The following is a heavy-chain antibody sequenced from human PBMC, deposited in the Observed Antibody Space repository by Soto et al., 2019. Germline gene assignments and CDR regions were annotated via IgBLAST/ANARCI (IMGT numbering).Heavy chain of an antibody. CDR3: TRTVTTSYYFDY. CDR2: IRSKAYGGTT. V-gene: IGHV3-49*04. J-gene: IGHJ4*02. CDR1: GFTFGDYA. D-gene: IGHD4-17*01. Sequence: HPGGSLRLSCTASGFTFGDYAMSWVRQAPGKGLEWVGFIRSKAYGGTTEYAASVKGRFTISRDDSKSIAYLQMNSLKTEDTAVYYCTRTVTTSYYFDYWGQGTLVTVSS.